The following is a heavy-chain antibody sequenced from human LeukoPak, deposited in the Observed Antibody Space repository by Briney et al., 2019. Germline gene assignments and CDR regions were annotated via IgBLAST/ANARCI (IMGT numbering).Heavy chain of an antibody. Sequence: ASVTVSCKASGYTFTGYYMHWVRQAPGQGLEWMGWINPNSGGTNYAQKFQGRVTMTRDTSISTAYMELSRLRSDDTAVYYCARAPSLWLGEEDWFDPWGQGTLVTVSS. D-gene: IGHD3-10*01. CDR1: GYTFTGYY. CDR3: ARAPSLWLGEEDWFDP. V-gene: IGHV1-2*02. J-gene: IGHJ5*02. CDR2: INPNSGGT.